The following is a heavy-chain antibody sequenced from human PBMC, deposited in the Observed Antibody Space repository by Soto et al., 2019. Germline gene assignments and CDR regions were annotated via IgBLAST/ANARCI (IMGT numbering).Heavy chain of an antibody. CDR2: ISGSGGST. CDR1: VFTFSSYA. Sequence: PGGSLRLSCSASVFTFSSYAMSWVRQAPGKGLEWVSAISGSGGSTYYADSVKGRFTISRDNSKNTLYLQMNSLRAEDTAVYYCEKDRFAWDSSGWSQLDYGGQGP. CDR3: EKDRFAWDSSGWSQLDY. D-gene: IGHD6-19*01. J-gene: IGHJ4*02. V-gene: IGHV3-23*01.